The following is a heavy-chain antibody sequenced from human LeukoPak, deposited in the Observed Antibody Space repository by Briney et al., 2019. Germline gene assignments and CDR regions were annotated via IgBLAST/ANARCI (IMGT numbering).Heavy chain of an antibody. CDR2: IIPIFGTA. Sequence: SVKVSCKASGGTFSSYAISWVRQAPGQGLEWMGGIIPIFGTANYAQKFQGRVTITADESTSTAYMELNSLRAEDTAVYYCASGEYDRSGYDCDYWGQGTLVTVSS. CDR1: GGTFSSYA. J-gene: IGHJ4*02. D-gene: IGHD3-22*01. CDR3: ASGEYDRSGYDCDY. V-gene: IGHV1-69*13.